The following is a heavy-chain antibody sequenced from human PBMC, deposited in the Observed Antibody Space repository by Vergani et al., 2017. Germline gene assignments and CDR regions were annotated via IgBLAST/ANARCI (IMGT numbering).Heavy chain of an antibody. CDR3: ARGDIVVVPAALDY. V-gene: IGHV3-48*04. CDR1: GYSFTSYW. Sequence: EVQLLESGGGLVQPGESLRISCKGSGYSFTSYWISWVRQAPGKGLEWVSYISSSGSTIYYADSVKGRFTISRDNAKNSLYLQMNSLRAEDTALYYCARGDIVVVPAALDYWGQGTLVTVSS. J-gene: IGHJ4*02. D-gene: IGHD2-2*01. CDR2: ISSSGSTI.